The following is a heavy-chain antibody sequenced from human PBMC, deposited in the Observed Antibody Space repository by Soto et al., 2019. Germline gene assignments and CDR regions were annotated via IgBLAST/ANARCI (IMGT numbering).Heavy chain of an antibody. V-gene: IGHV1-3*01. CDR3: ARVQYSGYDFKLAFDI. J-gene: IGHJ3*02. CDR1: GYTFDNYA. D-gene: IGHD5-12*01. CDR2: IHAGNGYT. Sequence: QVQLVQSGAQVKNPGASVKVSCKASGYTFDNYALHWVRQAPGRRLEGMGWIHAGNGYTKYSQSFQGRVPITRDTSASTVHMALSSLRSEATAVYYCARVQYSGYDFKLAFDIWGQGTMVTVSS.